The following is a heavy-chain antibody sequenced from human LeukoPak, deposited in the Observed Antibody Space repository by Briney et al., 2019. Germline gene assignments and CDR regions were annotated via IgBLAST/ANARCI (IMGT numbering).Heavy chain of an antibody. J-gene: IGHJ6*03. CDR2: IIPLFGTA. CDR1: GGTFSSYA. D-gene: IGHD2-15*01. V-gene: IGHV1-69*05. Sequence: ASVKVSCKASGGTFSSYAISWVRQAPGQGLEWMGGIIPLFGTANYAQKFQGRVTITTDESTSTAYMELSSLRSEDTAVYYCARAQDRGYCSGGSCYAPHFNYYYYYMDVWGKGTAVTVSS. CDR3: ARAQDRGYCSGGSCYAPHFNYYYYYMDV.